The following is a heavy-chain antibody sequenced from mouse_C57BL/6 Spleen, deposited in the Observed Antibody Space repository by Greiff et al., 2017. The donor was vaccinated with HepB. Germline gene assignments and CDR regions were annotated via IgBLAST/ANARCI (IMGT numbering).Heavy chain of an antibody. CDR1: GFTFSSYT. Sequence: EVQLVESGGGLVKPGGSLKLSCAASGFTFSSYTMSWVRQTPEKRLEWVATISGGGGNTYYPDSVKGRFTISRDNAKNTLYLQMSSLRSEDTALYYCARHGSSYVDAMDDWGQGTSVTVSS. CDR3: ARHGSSYVDAMDD. J-gene: IGHJ4*01. D-gene: IGHD1-1*01. V-gene: IGHV5-9*01. CDR2: ISGGGGNT.